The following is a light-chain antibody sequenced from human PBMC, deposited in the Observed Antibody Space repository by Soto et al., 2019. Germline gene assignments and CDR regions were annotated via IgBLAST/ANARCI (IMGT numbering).Light chain of an antibody. Sequence: DIQMTQSPSTLSASVGDRVTITCRASQGVDSWLAWYQQKPGKAPKLLIYDASSLKTGVPSRFSGSGSGTEFTLTISNLQPDDFATYYCQQYDSYSSGPFGQGTKV. V-gene: IGKV1-5*01. J-gene: IGKJ1*01. CDR2: DAS. CDR1: QGVDSW. CDR3: QQYDSYSSGP.